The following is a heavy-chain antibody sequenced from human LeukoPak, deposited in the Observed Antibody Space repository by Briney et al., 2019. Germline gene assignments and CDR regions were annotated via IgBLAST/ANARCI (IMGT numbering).Heavy chain of an antibody. J-gene: IGHJ5*02. CDR1: GFTFSSYA. V-gene: IGHV3-23*01. CDR3: AKGARILRTWFDP. CDR2: ISGSGGST. D-gene: IGHD2-15*01. Sequence: GGSLRLSCAASGFTFSSYAMSWVRQAQGQGLELVSAISGSGGSTYYADSVKGRFTISRDNSKNTLYLQMNSLRAEDTAVYYCAKGARILRTWFDPWGQGTLVTVSS.